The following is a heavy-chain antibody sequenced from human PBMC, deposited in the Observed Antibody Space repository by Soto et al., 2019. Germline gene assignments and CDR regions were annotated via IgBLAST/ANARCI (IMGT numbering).Heavy chain of an antibody. J-gene: IGHJ5*02. CDR3: AKDRAMEDYGDFLNWFDP. Sequence: ASVKVSCKASGYTFTSYGVSWVRQAPGQGLEWMGWISAYNGNTNYAQKLQGRVTMTTDTSTSTAYMELRSLRSEDTAVYYCAKDRAMEDYGDFLNWFDPWGQGTLVTVSS. CDR1: GYTFTSYG. D-gene: IGHD4-17*01. CDR2: ISAYNGNT. V-gene: IGHV1-18*01.